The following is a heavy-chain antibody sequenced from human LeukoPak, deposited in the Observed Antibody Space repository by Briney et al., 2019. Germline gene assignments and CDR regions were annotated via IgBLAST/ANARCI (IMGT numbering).Heavy chain of an antibody. Sequence: GGSLRLSCAASGFTFSSYSMNWVRQAPGKGLEWVSSISSGSTYMYYADSVKGRFTISRDNAQNSVFLQMNSLRAEDTAVYYCAGYCSSTSCFPWGQGTLVTVSS. CDR2: ISSGSTYM. CDR1: GFTFSSYS. V-gene: IGHV3-21*06. CDR3: AGYCSSTSCFP. D-gene: IGHD2-2*03. J-gene: IGHJ5*02.